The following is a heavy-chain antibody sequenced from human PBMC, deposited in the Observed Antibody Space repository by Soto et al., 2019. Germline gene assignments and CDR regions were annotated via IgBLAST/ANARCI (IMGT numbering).Heavy chain of an antibody. J-gene: IGHJ6*02. CDR1: GFTFSAFG. D-gene: IGHD3-10*01. CDR2: ISYDGILK. CDR3: AKDFKISGGHYGSLNYYYGMDV. Sequence: QVHLVESGGGVVQPGRSLRLSCEASGFTFSAFGMHWVRQAPGKGLEWVAIISYDGILKYYADSVKGRFTISRDTSKSALYLQMNSLRPEDTAVYYCAKDFKISGGHYGSLNYYYGMDVWGQXTTVXVXS. V-gene: IGHV3-30*18.